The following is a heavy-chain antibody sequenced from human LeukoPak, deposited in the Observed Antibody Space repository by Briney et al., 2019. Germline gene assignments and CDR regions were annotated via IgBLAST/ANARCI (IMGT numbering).Heavy chain of an antibody. CDR1: GFPFSGYW. CDR3: ARGGANRFDY. CDR2: IKEDGSEA. D-gene: IGHD3-16*01. V-gene: IGHV3-7*04. Sequence: GGSLRLSCAASGFPFSGYWMTWVRQAPGRGLEWVATIKEDGSEAYFVDSVKGRFAISRDNAKNSLYLQMNSLRGEDTAVYYCARGGANRFDYWGQGTLVTVSS. J-gene: IGHJ4*02.